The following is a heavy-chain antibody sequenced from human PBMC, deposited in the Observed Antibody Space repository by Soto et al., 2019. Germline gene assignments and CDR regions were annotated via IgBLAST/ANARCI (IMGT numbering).Heavy chain of an antibody. V-gene: IGHV4-4*02. CDR2: IYHSGST. D-gene: IGHD6-6*01. CDR3: ASQEYSSSTVASVLVNGFFEL. J-gene: IGHJ2*01. CDR1: GGSISSSKW. Sequence: QLQLQESGPGLVKPSGTLSLTCGVSGGSISSSKWWTWVRQPPGKGPEWIGEIYHSGSTNSNPTLPTRATISLDKSHNQFPLTLPSLTAADTAVYYCASQEYSSSTVASVLVNGFFELWGRGNLVTVSS.